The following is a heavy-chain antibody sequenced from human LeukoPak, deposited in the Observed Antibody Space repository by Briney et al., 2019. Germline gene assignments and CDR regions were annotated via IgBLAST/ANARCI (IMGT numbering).Heavy chain of an antibody. Sequence: ASVKVSCKASGYTLTSYGISWVRQAPGQGLEWMGWISAHNGNTNYAQNLQGRVTMTTDTSTSTAYMELRSLRSDDTAVYYCASGPGSGSYFDFDYWGQGTLVTVSS. D-gene: IGHD1-26*01. V-gene: IGHV1-18*01. CDR2: ISAHNGNT. CDR1: GYTLTSYG. CDR3: ASGPGSGSYFDFDY. J-gene: IGHJ4*02.